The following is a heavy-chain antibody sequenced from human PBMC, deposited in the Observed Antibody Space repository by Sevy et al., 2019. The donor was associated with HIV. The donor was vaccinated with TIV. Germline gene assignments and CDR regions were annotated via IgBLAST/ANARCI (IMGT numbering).Heavy chain of an antibody. CDR1: GGSISTQY. CDR3: ARELGYCSSTSCHKRGGYYYYGMDV. Sequence: SETLSLTCSVSGGSISTQYWSWIRQPAGKGLEWIGRIYSSGSTKYNPSLKGRINMSVDMSKNQFSLKLSSVTAADTAVYYCARELGYCSSTSCHKRGGYYYYGMDVWGQGTTVTVSS. J-gene: IGHJ6*02. CDR2: IYSSGST. D-gene: IGHD2-2*01. V-gene: IGHV4-4*07.